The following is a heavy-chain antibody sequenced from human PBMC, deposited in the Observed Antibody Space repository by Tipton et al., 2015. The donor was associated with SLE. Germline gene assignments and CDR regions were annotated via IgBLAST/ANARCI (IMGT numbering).Heavy chain of an antibody. Sequence: TLSLTCTVSGGSISSSSYYWGWIRQPPGKGLEWIGSIYYSGSTYYNPALKSRVTISVDTSKNQFLLKLSSVTAADTAVYYCARQGDYGDYVGYWGQGTLVTVSS. J-gene: IGHJ4*02. CDR2: IYYSGST. CDR1: GGSISSSSYY. V-gene: IGHV4-39*01. D-gene: IGHD4-17*01. CDR3: ARQGDYGDYVGY.